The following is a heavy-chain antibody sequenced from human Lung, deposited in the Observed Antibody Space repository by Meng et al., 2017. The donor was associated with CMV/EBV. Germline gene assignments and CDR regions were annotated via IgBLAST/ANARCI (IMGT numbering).Heavy chain of an antibody. D-gene: IGHD1-26*01. CDR1: GYTFTGYY. CDR3: ARVGGDWWELLFDY. Sequence: ASXXASXKASGYTFTGYYMHWVRQAPGQGLEWMGWINPNSGGTNYAQKFQGRVTMTRDTSISTAYMELSRLRSDDTAVYYCARVGGDWWELLFDYWGQGTLVTVSS. V-gene: IGHV1-2*02. J-gene: IGHJ4*02. CDR2: INPNSGGT.